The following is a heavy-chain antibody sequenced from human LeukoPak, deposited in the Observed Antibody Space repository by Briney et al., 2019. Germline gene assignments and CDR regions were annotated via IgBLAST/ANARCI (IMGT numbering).Heavy chain of an antibody. CDR1: GYTLTELS. CDR3: ATCNPYYYGSRNLKELDY. D-gene: IGHD3-10*01. J-gene: IGHJ4*02. CDR2: FDPEDGET. V-gene: IGHV1-24*01. Sequence: GASVTVSCKFSGYTLTELSMHWVRQVPGKGLEWMGGFDPEDGETIYAQKFQGRVTMTEDTSTDTAYMELSSLRSEDTAVYYCATCNPYYYGSRNLKELDYWGQGTLVTVSS.